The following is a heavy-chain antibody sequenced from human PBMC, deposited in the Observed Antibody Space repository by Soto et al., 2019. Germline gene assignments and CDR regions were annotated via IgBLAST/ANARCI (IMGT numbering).Heavy chain of an antibody. CDR3: ARHLSY. CDR1: GVSVSSSSYC. CDR2: VCFSGRT. V-gene: IGHV4-39*01. Sequence: PSETLSLTCTVSGVSVSSSSYCWGWTRDTPGKGLEWIRTVCFSGRTYYNPSRTRRLTISVDRSKNQFALNLTSVTAADTAVYYCARHLSYWGPGTLVTVSS. J-gene: IGHJ4*02.